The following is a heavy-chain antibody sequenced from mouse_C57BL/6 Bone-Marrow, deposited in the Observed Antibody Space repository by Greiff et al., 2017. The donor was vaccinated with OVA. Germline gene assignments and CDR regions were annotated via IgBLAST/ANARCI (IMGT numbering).Heavy chain of an antibody. D-gene: IGHD1-1*01. J-gene: IGHJ4*01. Sequence: VPLHQSGAELVKPGASVPMSCKASGSTFTTYPLALLTQTPGTILEWIGNFHPYNDDTKYNEKFKGKATLTVEKSSSTVYLELSRLTSDDSAVYYCARGTTVVEDAMDYWGQGTSVTVSS. CDR1: GSTFTTYP. V-gene: IGHV1-47*01. CDR2: FHPYNDDT. CDR3: ARGTTVVEDAMDY.